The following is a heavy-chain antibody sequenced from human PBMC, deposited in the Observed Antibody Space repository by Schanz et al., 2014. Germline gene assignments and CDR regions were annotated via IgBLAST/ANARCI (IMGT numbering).Heavy chain of an antibody. CDR1: GYTFSFTSYN. J-gene: IGHJ4*02. CDR2: INVGNGNM. CDR3: ARSGSSNWYFFDY. D-gene: IGHD6-13*01. V-gene: IGHV1-3*01. Sequence: QVQVEQSGPEVKKPGASVTVSCQASGYTFSFTSYNVHWVRQAPGQGLEWMGWINVGNGNMKYSQKFQGRVTITRDTSASTAYMELTSLRSEDTAVYYCARSGSSNWYFFDYWGQGTLVTVSS.